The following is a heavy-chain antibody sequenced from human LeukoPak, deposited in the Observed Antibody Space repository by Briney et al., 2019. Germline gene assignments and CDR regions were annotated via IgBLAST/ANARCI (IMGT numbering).Heavy chain of an antibody. CDR3: ARSLTPLYDILTNAGAWYFDL. Sequence: ASVKVSCKASGYTFTSYGISWVRQAPGQGLEWMGWISAYNGNTNYAQKLQGRVTMTTDTSTSTAYMELRSLRSDDTAVYYCARSLTPLYDILTNAGAWYFDLWGRGTLVTVSS. J-gene: IGHJ2*01. CDR2: ISAYNGNT. V-gene: IGHV1-18*01. CDR1: GYTFTSYG. D-gene: IGHD3-9*01.